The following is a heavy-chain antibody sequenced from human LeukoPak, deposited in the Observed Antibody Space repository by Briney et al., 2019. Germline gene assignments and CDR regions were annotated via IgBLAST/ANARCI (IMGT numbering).Heavy chain of an antibody. V-gene: IGHV3-9*03. J-gene: IGHJ4*02. D-gene: IGHD3-22*01. CDR1: GFTFDDYA. CDR3: AKADYYDSSGSYFDY. Sequence: GGSLRLSCAASGFTFDDYAMHWVRQAPGKGLEWVSGISWNSGSIGYADSVKGRFTISRDSAKNSLYLQMNSLRAEDMALYYCAKADYYDSSGSYFDYWGQGTLVTVSS. CDR2: ISWNSGSI.